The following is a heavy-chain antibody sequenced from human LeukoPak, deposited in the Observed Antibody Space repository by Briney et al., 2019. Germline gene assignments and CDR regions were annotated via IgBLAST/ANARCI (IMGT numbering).Heavy chain of an antibody. Sequence: GGSPRLSCAASGFTFSSYAMHWVRQAPGKGLEWVAVISYDGSNKYYADSVKGRFTISRDNSKNTLYLQMNSLRAEDTAVYYCARDSPPYYYDSSGYGYYFDYWGQGTLVTVSS. V-gene: IGHV3-30-3*01. CDR3: ARDSPPYYYDSSGYGYYFDY. CDR2: ISYDGSNK. J-gene: IGHJ4*02. CDR1: GFTFSSYA. D-gene: IGHD3-22*01.